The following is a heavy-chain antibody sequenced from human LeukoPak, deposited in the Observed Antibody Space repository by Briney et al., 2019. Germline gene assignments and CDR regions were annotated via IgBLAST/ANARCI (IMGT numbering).Heavy chain of an antibody. V-gene: IGHV4-59*01. J-gene: IGHJ4*02. CDR3: ARGLTTVTTHLDY. Sequence: SETLSLTCTVSGGSISTYYWSWIRQPPGKGLEWIGYMYYSGSSNYNPSLKSRVTISVDTSKNQFSLKLSSVTAADTAVYYCARGLTTVTTHLDYWGQGTLVTVSS. CDR1: GGSISTYY. CDR2: MYYSGSS. D-gene: IGHD4-17*01.